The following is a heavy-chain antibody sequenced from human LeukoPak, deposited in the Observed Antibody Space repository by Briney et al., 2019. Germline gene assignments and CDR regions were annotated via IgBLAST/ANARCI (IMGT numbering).Heavy chain of an antibody. CDR1: GFTFSDYY. D-gene: IGHD5-24*01. CDR2: ISGSGGST. CDR3: AVRRDGYIFDY. Sequence: GGSLRLSCAASGFTFSDYYMSWIRQAPGKGLEWVSAISGSGGSTYYADSVKGRFTISRDNSKNTLYLQMNSLRAEDTAVYYCAVRRDGYIFDYWGQGTLVTVSS. V-gene: IGHV3-23*01. J-gene: IGHJ4*02.